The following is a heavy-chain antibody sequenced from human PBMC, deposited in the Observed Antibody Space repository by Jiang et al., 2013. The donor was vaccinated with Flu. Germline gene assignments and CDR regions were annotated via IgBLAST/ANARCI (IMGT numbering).Heavy chain of an antibody. Sequence: VQLVESGGGVVQPGRSLRLSCAASGFTFSDFGIHWVRQAPGKGLEWVAAILYDGSKKYYADSVKGRFTISRDNSKNTLYLQMNSLRAEDTAVYYCARGWITMIVENDWYFDL. D-gene: IGHD3-22*01. V-gene: IGHV3-33*05. CDR2: ILYDGSKK. CDR1: GFTFSDFG. CDR3: ARGWITMIVENDWYFDL. J-gene: IGHJ2*01.